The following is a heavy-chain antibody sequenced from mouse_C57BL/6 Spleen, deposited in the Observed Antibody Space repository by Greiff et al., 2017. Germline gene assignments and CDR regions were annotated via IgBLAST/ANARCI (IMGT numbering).Heavy chain of an antibody. Sequence: EVMLVESEGGLVQPGSSMKLSCTASGFTFSDYYMAWVRQVPEKGLEWVANINYDGSSTYYLDSLKSRFIISRDNAKNILYLQMSSLKSEDTATYYCARIDDYGGFDYWGQGTTLTVSS. CDR3: ARIDDYGGFDY. CDR1: GFTFSDYY. J-gene: IGHJ2*01. V-gene: IGHV5-16*01. D-gene: IGHD2-4*01. CDR2: INYDGSST.